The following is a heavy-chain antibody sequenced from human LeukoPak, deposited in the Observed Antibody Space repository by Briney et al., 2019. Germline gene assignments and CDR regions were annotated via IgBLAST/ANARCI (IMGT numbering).Heavy chain of an antibody. J-gene: IGHJ4*02. Sequence: ASVKVSCKASGYTFTSYYMHWVRQAPGQGLEWMGIINPSGGSTSYAQKFQGRVTMTRDTSTSTVYMELSSLRSEDTAVYYCARGLIDDFWSGYLGYWGQGTLVTVSS. V-gene: IGHV1-46*01. CDR1: GYTFTSYY. CDR2: INPSGGST. D-gene: IGHD3-3*01. CDR3: ARGLIDDFWSGYLGY.